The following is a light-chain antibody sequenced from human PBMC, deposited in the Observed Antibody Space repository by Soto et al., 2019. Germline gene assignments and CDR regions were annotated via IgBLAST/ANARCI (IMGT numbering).Light chain of an antibody. CDR2: GAT. J-gene: IGKJ5*01. CDR3: QQYGSSPIT. V-gene: IGKV3-20*01. CDR1: QSGGSSY. Sequence: EIVLTQSPGTLSLSPGESTTLSCRASQSGGSSYLAWYQHRPGQAPRLLIYGATSRATGIPDRFSGSGSGTEFTLTISRLEPEDFALYYCQQYGSSPITFGQGTRMENK.